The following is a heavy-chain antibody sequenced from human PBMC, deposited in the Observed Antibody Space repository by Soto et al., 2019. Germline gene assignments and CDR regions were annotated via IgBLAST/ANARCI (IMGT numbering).Heavy chain of an antibody. D-gene: IGHD5-18*01. J-gene: IGHJ6*03. V-gene: IGHV3-53*04. CDR3: ARGLRPSYYYYMDV. CDR2: IYSGGST. Sequence: GGSLRLSCAASGFTVSSNYMSWVRQAPGKGLEWVSVIYSGGSTYYADSVKGRFTISRHNSKNTLYLQMNSLRAEDTAVYYCARGLRPSYYYYMDVWGKGTTVTVSS. CDR1: GFTVSSNY.